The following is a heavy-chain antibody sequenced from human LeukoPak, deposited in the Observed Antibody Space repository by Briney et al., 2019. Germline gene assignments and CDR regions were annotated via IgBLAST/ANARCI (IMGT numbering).Heavy chain of an antibody. CDR1: GFSLSTSGVG. J-gene: IGHJ4*02. CDR2: IYWDDDK. V-gene: IGHV2-5*02. D-gene: IGHD3-10*01. CDR3: AHNEGLLWFGELQTDYFDY. Sequence: SGPTLVKPTQTLTLTCTFSGFSLSTSGVGVGWIRQPPGKALEWLALIYWDDDKRYSPSLKSRLTITKDTSKNQVVLTMTNMDPVDTATYYCAHNEGLLWFGELQTDYFDYWGQGTLVTVSS.